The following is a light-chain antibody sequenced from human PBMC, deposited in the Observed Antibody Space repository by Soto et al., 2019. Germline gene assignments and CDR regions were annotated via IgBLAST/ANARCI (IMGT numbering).Light chain of an antibody. CDR3: QQYGRSPPIT. CDR1: QSVSSSY. CDR2: GSS. V-gene: IGKV3-20*01. J-gene: IGKJ5*01. Sequence: EIVLTQSPGTLSFSAGEGATLSCRASQSVSSSYLAWYQQKPGQAPRLLIYGSSTRATGIPARFSGSGSGTDFTLTISRLEPEDFAVYYCQQYGRSPPITFGQGTRLEI.